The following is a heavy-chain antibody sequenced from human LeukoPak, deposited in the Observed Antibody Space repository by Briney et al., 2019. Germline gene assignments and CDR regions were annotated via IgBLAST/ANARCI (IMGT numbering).Heavy chain of an antibody. CDR3: ARDWAVGGPPRMDV. J-gene: IGHJ6*03. V-gene: IGHV4-34*01. CDR2: INHSGST. CDR1: GGSFSGYY. Sequence: SETLSLTCAVYGGSFSGYYWSWIRQPPGKGLEWIGEINHSGSTNYNPSLKSRVTISVDTSKNQFSLKLSSVTAADTAVYYCARDWAVGGPPRMDVWGKGTTVTVSS. D-gene: IGHD6-19*01.